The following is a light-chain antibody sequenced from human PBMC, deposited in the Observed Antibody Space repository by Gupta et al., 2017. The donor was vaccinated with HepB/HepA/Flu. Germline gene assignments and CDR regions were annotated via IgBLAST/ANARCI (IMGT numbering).Light chain of an antibody. CDR2: GAS. Sequence: DTVMTQSPATLSVSPGERATLSCRASQSVSTKLAWFQQKPGQAPRLLIYGASTRATGVPARFSGSGSGTDFTLTISSLQSEDFAVYYCQQYINRSTRTFGQGTKV. CDR1: QSVSTK. J-gene: IGKJ1*01. V-gene: IGKV3-15*01. CDR3: QQYINRSTRT.